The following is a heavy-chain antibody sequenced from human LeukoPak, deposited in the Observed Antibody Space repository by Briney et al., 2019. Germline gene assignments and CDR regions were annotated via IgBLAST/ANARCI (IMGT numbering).Heavy chain of an antibody. V-gene: IGHV4-38-2*02. CDR1: GYSISSGYY. CDR3: ASGYSYGSPNYNWFDP. Sequence: SETLSLTCTVSGYSISSGYYWGWIRQPPGKGLEWIGSIYHSGSTYYNPSLKSRVTISVDTSKNQFSLKLSSVTAADTAVYYCASGYSYGSPNYNWFDPWGQGTLVTVSS. D-gene: IGHD5-18*01. J-gene: IGHJ5*02. CDR2: IYHSGST.